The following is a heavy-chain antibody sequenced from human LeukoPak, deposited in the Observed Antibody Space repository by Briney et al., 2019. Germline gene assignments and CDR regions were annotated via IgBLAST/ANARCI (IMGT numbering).Heavy chain of an antibody. J-gene: IGHJ4*02. V-gene: IGHV3-11*04. CDR3: AKGCSGGSSCYIIDY. CDR1: GFTFSDYY. Sequence: GGSLRLSCAASGFTFSDYYMSWIRQAPGKGLEWVPYISSSGSTIYYADSVKGRFTISRDNAKNTLYLQMSSLRAEDTALYYCAKGCSGGSSCYIIDYWGQGTLVTVSS. CDR2: ISSSGSTI. D-gene: IGHD2-15*01.